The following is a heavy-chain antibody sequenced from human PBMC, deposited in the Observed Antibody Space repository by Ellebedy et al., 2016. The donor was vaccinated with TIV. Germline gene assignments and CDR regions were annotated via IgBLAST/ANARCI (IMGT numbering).Heavy chain of an antibody. Sequence: PGGSLRLSCAASGFTFSSYAMSWVRQAPGKGLEWVSTMSGSGGRRYHVDSVKGRFTISRDNSKNTLYLQMNRLRGEDTDVYYCARPGHKTSFGVVQQYYFDYWGQGTLVTVSS. J-gene: IGHJ4*02. CDR2: MSGSGGRR. V-gene: IGHV3-23*01. CDR3: ARPGHKTSFGVVQQYYFDY. CDR1: GFTFSSYA. D-gene: IGHD3-3*01.